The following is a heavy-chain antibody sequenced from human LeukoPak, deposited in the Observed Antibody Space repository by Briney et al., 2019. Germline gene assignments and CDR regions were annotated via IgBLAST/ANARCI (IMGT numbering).Heavy chain of an antibody. CDR1: GYTFTSYD. CDR2: MNPNSGNT. V-gene: IGHV1-8*01. J-gene: IGHJ4*02. D-gene: IGHD6-13*01. CDR3: ARGRSSSSSSPFDY. Sequence: GASVKVSFKASGYTFTSYDINWVREATGQGLEWMGWMNPNSGNTGYAQKFQGRVTMTRNTSISTASMELSSLRSEDTAVYYCARGRSSSSSSPFDYWGQGTLVTVSS.